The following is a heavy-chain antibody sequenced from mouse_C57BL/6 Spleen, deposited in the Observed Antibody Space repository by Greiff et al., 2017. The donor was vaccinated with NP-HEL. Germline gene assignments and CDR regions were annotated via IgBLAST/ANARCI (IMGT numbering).Heavy chain of an antibody. CDR2: IYPRSGNT. V-gene: IGHV1-81*01. Sequence: VQLQQSGAELARPGASVKLSCKASGYTFTSYGISWVKQRTGQGLEWIGEIYPRSGNTYYNEKFRGKATLTADKSSSTAYMELRSLTSEDSAVYFCARDYDWYFDVWGTGTTVTVSS. CDR3: ARDYDWYFDV. J-gene: IGHJ1*03. D-gene: IGHD1-1*01. CDR1: GYTFTSYG.